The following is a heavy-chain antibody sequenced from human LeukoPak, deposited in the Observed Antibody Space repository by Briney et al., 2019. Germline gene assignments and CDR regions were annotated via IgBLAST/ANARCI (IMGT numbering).Heavy chain of an antibody. CDR1: GGSFSTYY. Sequence: SETLSLTCAVYGGSFSTYYWSWIRQPPGKGLEWIGEINHSGSTNYNPSLKSQVTISVDTSKNQFSLKLSSVTAADTAVYYCASTGDSSSSNWFAPWGQGTLVTVPS. D-gene: IGHD6-13*01. V-gene: IGHV4-34*01. CDR3: ASTGDSSSSNWFAP. J-gene: IGHJ5*02. CDR2: INHSGST.